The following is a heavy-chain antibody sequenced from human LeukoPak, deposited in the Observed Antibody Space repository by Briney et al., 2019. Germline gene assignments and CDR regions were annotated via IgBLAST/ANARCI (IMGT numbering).Heavy chain of an antibody. CDR1: GFTFDDYA. V-gene: IGHV3-9*01. D-gene: IGHD3-3*01. CDR3: ARDRTIQPYDY. Sequence: GGSLRLSCAASGFTFDDYAMHWVRQAPGKGLEWVSGMSWNRGSIVYADSVKGRLTISRDNSKNTLYLQMNTLRAQDTAVYYCARDRTIQPYDYSGQGTLVTVSS. J-gene: IGHJ4*02. CDR2: MSWNRGSI.